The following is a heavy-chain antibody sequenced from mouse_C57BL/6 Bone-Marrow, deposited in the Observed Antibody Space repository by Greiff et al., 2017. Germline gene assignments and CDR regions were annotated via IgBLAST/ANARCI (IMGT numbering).Heavy chain of an antibody. V-gene: IGHV1-75*01. Sequence: QVQLKESGPELVKPGASVKISCKASGYTFTDYYINWVKQRPGQGLEWIGWIFPGSGSTYYNEKFKGKATLTVDKSSSTAYMLLSSLTSEDSAVYFCARKALITTPLIFDVWGTGTTVTVSS. CDR1: GYTFTDYY. J-gene: IGHJ1*03. CDR2: IFPGSGST. CDR3: ARKALITTPLIFDV. D-gene: IGHD1-1*01.